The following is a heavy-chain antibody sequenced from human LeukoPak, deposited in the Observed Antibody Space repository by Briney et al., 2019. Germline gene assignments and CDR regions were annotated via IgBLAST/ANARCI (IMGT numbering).Heavy chain of an antibody. CDR2: ISSSSSYI. D-gene: IGHD3-10*01. CDR1: GFTFSSYS. V-gene: IGHV3-21*01. J-gene: IGHJ4*02. Sequence: PWGSLRLSCAASGFTFSSYSMNWVRQAPGKGLEWASSISSSSSYIYYADSVKGRFTISRDNAKNSLYLQMNSLRAEDTAVYYCARTGGSGIGTFDYWGQGTLVTVSS. CDR3: ARTGGSGIGTFDY.